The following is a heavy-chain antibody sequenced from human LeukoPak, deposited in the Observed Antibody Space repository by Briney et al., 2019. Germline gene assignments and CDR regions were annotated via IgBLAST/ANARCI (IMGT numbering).Heavy chain of an antibody. Sequence: PGRSLRLSCAASGFTFSSYAMHWVRQAPGKGLEWVAVISYDGSNKYYADSVKGRFTISRDNSKNTLYLQMNSLGAEDTAVYYCAAEEGFDYWGQGTLVTVSS. CDR2: ISYDGSNK. D-gene: IGHD1-14*01. V-gene: IGHV3-30-3*01. CDR1: GFTFSSYA. J-gene: IGHJ4*02. CDR3: AAEEGFDY.